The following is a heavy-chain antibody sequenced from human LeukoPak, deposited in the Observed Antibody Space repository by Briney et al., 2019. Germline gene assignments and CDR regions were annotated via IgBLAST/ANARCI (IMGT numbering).Heavy chain of an antibody. J-gene: IGHJ3*02. Sequence: GGSLRLSCAASGFTFSSYWMSWVRQAPGKGLEWVANIKQDGSEKYYVDPVKGRFTISRDNSKNTLYLQMNSLRAEDTAVYYCAREDSSGYLDAFDIWGQGTMVTVSS. CDR3: AREDSSGYLDAFDI. V-gene: IGHV3-7*03. CDR2: IKQDGSEK. D-gene: IGHD3-22*01. CDR1: GFTFSSYW.